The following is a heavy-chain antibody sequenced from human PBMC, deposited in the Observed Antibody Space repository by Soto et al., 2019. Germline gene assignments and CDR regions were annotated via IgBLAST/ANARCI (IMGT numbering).Heavy chain of an antibody. J-gene: IGHJ6*02. V-gene: IGHV4-30-4*08. CDR3: AREDDGGDRDYYGLDV. D-gene: IGHD2-21*02. CDR2: IHYSGSI. CDR1: GGSISYEYYH. Sequence: QVQLQQSGPGLVKPSQTLSLTCTVSGGSISYEYYHWTWIRQSPGKGLEWIGYIHYSGSIIYNPSFKSRVTISVDTCKNQFSLQLSSVTAADTAVYFCAREDDGGDRDYYGLDVWGQGTTVTVCS.